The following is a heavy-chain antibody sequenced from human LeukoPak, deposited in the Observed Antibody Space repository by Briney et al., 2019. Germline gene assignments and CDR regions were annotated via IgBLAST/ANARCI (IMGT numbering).Heavy chain of an antibody. D-gene: IGHD3-22*01. CDR3: AKDLYYYDSSTPLGY. J-gene: IGHJ4*02. Sequence: GGSLRLSCAASGFTFSSYAMSWVRQAPGKGLEWVSAVSGSGGSTYYADSVKGRFTISRDNSKNTLYLQISSLRPEDTAVYYCAKDLYYYDSSTPLGYWGQGTLVTVSS. V-gene: IGHV3-23*01. CDR1: GFTFSSYA. CDR2: VSGSGGST.